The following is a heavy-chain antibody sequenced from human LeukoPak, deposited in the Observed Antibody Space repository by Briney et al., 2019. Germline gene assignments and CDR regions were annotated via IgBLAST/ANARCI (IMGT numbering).Heavy chain of an antibody. CDR2: IYYTGNT. J-gene: IGHJ6*02. D-gene: IGHD3-10*01. CDR3: ARRITLIRGVKTYYYYGMDV. V-gene: IGHV4-39*01. Sequence: SETLSLTCTVSGGSISSSSYYWGWIRQPPGKGLEWIGTIYYTGNTYYNPSLKSRVTISVDTSKNQFSLKLSSVTAADTAVYFCARRITLIRGVKTYYYYGMDVWGQGTTVTVSS. CDR1: GGSISSSSYY.